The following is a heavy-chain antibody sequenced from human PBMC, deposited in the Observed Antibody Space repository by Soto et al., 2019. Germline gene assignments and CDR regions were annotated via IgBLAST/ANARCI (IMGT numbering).Heavy chain of an antibody. CDR3: AIQHHSSGYRTPYYFDY. Sequence: SVKVSCKASGGTFSSYAISWVRQAPGQGLEWMGGIIPIFGTATDAQKFKGRVTITADESTSTAYMELTSLRSEDTAVYYCAIQHHSSGYRTPYYFDYCGQGTLVTVSS. J-gene: IGHJ4*02. CDR1: GGTFSSYA. CDR2: IIPIFGTA. D-gene: IGHD3-22*01. V-gene: IGHV1-69*13.